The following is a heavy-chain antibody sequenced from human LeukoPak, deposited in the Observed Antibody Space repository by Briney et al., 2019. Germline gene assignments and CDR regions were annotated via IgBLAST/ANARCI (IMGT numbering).Heavy chain of an antibody. D-gene: IGHD6-19*01. CDR3: AKAWGLVLGWFDP. CDR2: ISGSGGST. Sequence: GGSLRLSCAASGFTFSSYAMSWVRQAPGKGLEWVSAISGSGGSTYYADSVKGRFTISRHNSKSTLYLQMNSLRAEDTAVYYCAKAWGLVLGWFDPWGQGTLVTVSS. J-gene: IGHJ5*02. CDR1: GFTFSSYA. V-gene: IGHV3-23*01.